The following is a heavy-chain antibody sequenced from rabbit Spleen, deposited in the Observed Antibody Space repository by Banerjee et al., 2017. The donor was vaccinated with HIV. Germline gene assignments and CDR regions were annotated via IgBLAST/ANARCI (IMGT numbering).Heavy chain of an antibody. CDR1: RFSFSSGYY. CDR3: ARDLFGGGGGYGYAYYGMDL. D-gene: IGHD6-1*01. Sequence: QSLEESGGGLVKPGASLTLTCTASRFSFSSGYYMCWVRQAPGKGLEWIGCMHTGSGSTYYASWAKGRFTISKTSSTTVTLQMTSLTAADTATYFCARDLFGGGGGYGYAYYGMDLWGPGTLVTVS. V-gene: IGHV1S40*01. J-gene: IGHJ6*01. CDR2: MHTGSGST.